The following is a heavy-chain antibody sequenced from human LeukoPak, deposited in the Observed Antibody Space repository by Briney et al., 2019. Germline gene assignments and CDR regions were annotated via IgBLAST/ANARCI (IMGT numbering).Heavy chain of an antibody. J-gene: IGHJ6*03. D-gene: IGHD3-10*01. CDR2: ISSSSSYI. CDR3: AREGRTITMVRGVNYYYYMDV. Sequence: PGGSLRLSCAASGFTLSNYNMNWVRQAPGKGLEWVSSISSSSSYIYYADSVKGRFTISRDNAKNSLYLQMHSLRAEDTAVYYCAREGRTITMVRGVNYYYYMDVWGKGTTVTVSS. CDR1: GFTLSNYN. V-gene: IGHV3-21*01.